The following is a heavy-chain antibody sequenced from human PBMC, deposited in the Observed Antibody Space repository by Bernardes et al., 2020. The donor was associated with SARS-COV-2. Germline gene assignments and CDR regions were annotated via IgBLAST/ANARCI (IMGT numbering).Heavy chain of an antibody. Sequence: ASVKVSCKASGYSFTTYGITWVRQAPGQGLEWMGWISAFNGYTNYEQNFQGRVTMTMNTATSTAYMELRSLRSDDTAIYYCARRDGDSGWFSLDYWAQGTLVTVSS. CDR2: ISAFNGYT. D-gene: IGHD6-19*01. V-gene: IGHV1-18*04. CDR1: GYSFTTYG. CDR3: ARRDGDSGWFSLDY. J-gene: IGHJ4*02.